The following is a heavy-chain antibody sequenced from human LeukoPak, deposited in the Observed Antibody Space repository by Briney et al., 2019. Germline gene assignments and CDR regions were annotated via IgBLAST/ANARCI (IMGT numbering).Heavy chain of an antibody. Sequence: GGSLRLSCAASGFTFSSYGMHWVRQAPGKGLEWVAFIRYDGSNKYYADSVKGRFTISRDNSKNTLYLQMNSLRAEDTAVYYCARLPIVGATVDYWGQGTLVTVSS. V-gene: IGHV3-30*02. CDR1: GFTFSSYG. J-gene: IGHJ4*02. CDR2: IRYDGSNK. CDR3: ARLPIVGATVDY. D-gene: IGHD1-26*01.